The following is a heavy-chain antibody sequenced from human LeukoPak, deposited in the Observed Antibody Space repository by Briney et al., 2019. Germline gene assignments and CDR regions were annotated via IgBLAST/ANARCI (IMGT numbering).Heavy chain of an antibody. CDR3: VVKIGDYDTSNIDY. Sequence: HGESLKISCKASGYSFVSYWIGWVRQMPGKGLEWMGIIYPKDSDTRYSPSFQGQVTISADKSISTVYLQWSSLKASDTAMYYCVVKIGDYDTSNIDYWGQGTLVTVSS. D-gene: IGHD3-22*01. V-gene: IGHV5-51*01. CDR2: IYPKDSDT. J-gene: IGHJ4*02. CDR1: GYSFVSYW.